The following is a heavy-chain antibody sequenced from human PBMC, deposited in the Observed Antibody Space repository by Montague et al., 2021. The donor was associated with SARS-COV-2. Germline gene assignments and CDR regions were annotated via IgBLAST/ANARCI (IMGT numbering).Heavy chain of an antibody. D-gene: IGHD3-16*01. CDR3: ARGADYAFGSVVLRYKWFDP. V-gene: IGHV4-34*01. Sequence: SETLSLTCAVYGASLSGYYWSWIRQTPATGLEWIGEINHSGITNYNPSLKSRLAISVDTSKKQFSLTMNSMTAADTAVYFCARGADYAFGSVVLRYKWFDPWGQGTPVTVSS. J-gene: IGHJ5*02. CDR1: GASLSGYY. CDR2: INHSGIT.